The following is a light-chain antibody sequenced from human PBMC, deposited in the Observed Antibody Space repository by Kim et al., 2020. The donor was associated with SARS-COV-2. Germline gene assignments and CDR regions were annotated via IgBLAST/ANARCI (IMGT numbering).Light chain of an antibody. CDR3: AAWDDSRPWV. J-gene: IGLJ3*02. CDR2: SDN. Sequence: ELTQPPSASGTPGQRVIISCSGSSSNIGSNTVNWYQQLPGRAPKLLIYSDNQRPSGVPDRFSGSTSGTSASLTISGLQSEDEADYYCAAWDDSRPWVFGGGTQLTVL. V-gene: IGLV1-44*01. CDR1: SSNIGSNT.